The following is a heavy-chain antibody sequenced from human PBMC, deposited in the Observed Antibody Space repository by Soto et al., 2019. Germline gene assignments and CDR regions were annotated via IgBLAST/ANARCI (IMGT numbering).Heavy chain of an antibody. V-gene: IGHV3-48*03. Sequence: GGSLRLSCAASGFTFSSYEMNWVRQAPWKGLEWVSYISSSGITIYYADSVKGRFTISRDNAKNSLYLQMNSLRGEDTAVYYCASRSRPRLRGQYYYGRDVGGQGTTVTVP. CDR1: GFTFSSYE. CDR2: ISSSGITI. CDR3: ASRSRPRLRGQYYYGRDV. J-gene: IGHJ6*02. D-gene: IGHD3-10*01.